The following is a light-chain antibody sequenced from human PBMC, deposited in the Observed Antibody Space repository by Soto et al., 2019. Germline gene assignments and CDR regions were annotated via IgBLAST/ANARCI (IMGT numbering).Light chain of an antibody. Sequence: SYELTQTPSVSVAPGQTARITCGGNNIRNKSVQWYQQKPGQAPVVVVYDDTNRPSGIPERFSGSNSGNTATLTISRVEAGDEADYYCQVWDSSSDHWVFGAGTKLTVL. CDR2: DDT. J-gene: IGLJ3*02. CDR1: NIRNKS. V-gene: IGLV3-21*02. CDR3: QVWDSSSDHWV.